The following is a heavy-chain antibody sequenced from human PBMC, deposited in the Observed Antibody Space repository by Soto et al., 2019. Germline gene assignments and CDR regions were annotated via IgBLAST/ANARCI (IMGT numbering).Heavy chain of an antibody. CDR2: IIPVFGTP. CDR3: ARGDATKIVVTTYYGLDV. D-gene: IGHD3-22*01. V-gene: IGHV1-69*12. J-gene: IGHJ6*01. Sequence: QVQVVQSGAEVKKPGSSVKVSCKASGGSFNNYGISWVRQAPGQGLEWMGGIIPVFGTPHYAQKFQDRVTITADESTSTVYMEVSSLTSEDTAVYYCARGDATKIVVTTYYGLDVW. CDR1: GGSFNNYG.